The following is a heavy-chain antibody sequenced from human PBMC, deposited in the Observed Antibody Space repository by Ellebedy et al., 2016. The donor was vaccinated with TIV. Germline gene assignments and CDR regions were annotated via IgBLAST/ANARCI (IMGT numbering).Heavy chain of an antibody. CDR1: GYTFTSYD. CDR2: KNPNSGNT. D-gene: IGHD7-27*01. V-gene: IGHV1-8*01. CDR3: ANNLARTGDFDY. J-gene: IGHJ4*02. Sequence: AASVKVSCKASGYTFTSYDINGARQATGQGLEWLGWKNPNSGNTGYAQKFQGRVTLTRDTSISTAYMELTSLTFEDTAVYYCANNLARTGDFDYWGQGTLVTVSS.